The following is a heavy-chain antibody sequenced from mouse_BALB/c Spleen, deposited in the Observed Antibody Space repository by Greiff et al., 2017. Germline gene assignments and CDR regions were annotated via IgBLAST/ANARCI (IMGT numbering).Heavy chain of an antibody. CDR2: IYPGNSDT. D-gene: IGHD2-1*01. CDR3: TRRGNYEGAMDY. CDR1: GYSFTSYW. Sequence: VQLQQSGTVLARPGASVKMSCKASGYSFTSYWMHWVKQRPGQGLEWIGAIYPGNSDTSYNQKFKGKAKLTAVTSASTAYMELSSLTNEDSAVYYCTRRGNYEGAMDYWGQGTSVTVSS. J-gene: IGHJ4*01. V-gene: IGHV1-5*01.